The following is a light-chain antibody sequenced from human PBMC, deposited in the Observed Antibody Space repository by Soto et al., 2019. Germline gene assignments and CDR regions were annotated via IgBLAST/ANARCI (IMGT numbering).Light chain of an antibody. J-gene: IGLJ1*01. CDR2: EVS. Sequence: QSALTQPASVSGSPGQSITISCTGTSSDVGGYNYVSWYQQHPGKAPKLMIYEVSNRPSGVSNRFSGSKSGSTASLTISGLQAEDEADYYCSSYAAGSTYVFGTGTKLTVL. V-gene: IGLV2-14*01. CDR3: SSYAAGSTYV. CDR1: SSDVGGYNY.